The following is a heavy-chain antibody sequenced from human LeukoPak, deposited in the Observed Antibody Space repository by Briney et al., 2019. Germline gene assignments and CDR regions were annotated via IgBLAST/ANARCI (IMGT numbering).Heavy chain of an antibody. J-gene: IGHJ4*02. D-gene: IGHD1-26*01. CDR2: ISSSSSYI. CDR1: GFTFSSYS. Sequence: TGGSLRLSCAASGFTFSSYSMNWVRQAPGKGLEWVSSISSSSSYIYYADSVKGRFTISRDNAKNSLYLQMNSLRAEDTAVYYCARLGVGGSYSGIYYFNYWGQGTLVTVSS. CDR3: ARLGVGGSYSGIYYFNY. V-gene: IGHV3-21*01.